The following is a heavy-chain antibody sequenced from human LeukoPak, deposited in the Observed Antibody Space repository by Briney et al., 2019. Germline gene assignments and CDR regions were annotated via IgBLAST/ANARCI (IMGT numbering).Heavy chain of an antibody. CDR1: GGSFSGYY. D-gene: IGHD1-7*01. J-gene: IGHJ4*02. Sequence: SETLSLTCAVYGGSFSGYYWSWIRQPPGKGLEWIGEINHSGSTNYNPSLKSRVTISVDTSKNQFSLKLSSVTAADTAVYYYARVRQVNQLGLFDYWGQGTLVTVSS. CDR2: INHSGST. CDR3: ARVRQVNQLGLFDY. V-gene: IGHV4-34*01.